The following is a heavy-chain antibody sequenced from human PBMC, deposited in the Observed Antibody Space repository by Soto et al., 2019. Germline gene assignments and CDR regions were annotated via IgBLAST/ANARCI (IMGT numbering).Heavy chain of an antibody. CDR2: INPNSGGT. Sequence: QVQLVQSGAEVKKPGASVKVSCKASGYTFTGYYMHWVRQAPGQGLEWMGWINPNSGGTNYAQKFQGRVTMTRDTSISTAYMELSRLRSDDTAVYYCAREPGYYYGSGRHDGNNWFDPWGQGTLVTVSS. V-gene: IGHV1-2*02. D-gene: IGHD3-10*01. CDR3: AREPGYYYGSGRHDGNNWFDP. CDR1: GYTFTGYY. J-gene: IGHJ5*02.